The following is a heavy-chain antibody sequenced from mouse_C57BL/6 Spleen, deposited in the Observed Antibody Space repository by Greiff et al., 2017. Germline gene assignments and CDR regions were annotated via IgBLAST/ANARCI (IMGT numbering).Heavy chain of an antibody. CDR3: ARERDGKRAMDY. Sequence: QVQLKQPGAELVKPGASVKLSCKASGYTFTSYWMHWVKQRPGQGLEWIGMIHPNSGSTNYNEKFKSKATLTVDKSSSTAYMQLSSLTSEDSAVYYCARERDGKRAMDYWGQGTSVTVSS. CDR2: IHPNSGST. V-gene: IGHV1-64*01. CDR1: GYTFTSYW. D-gene: IGHD2-1*01. J-gene: IGHJ4*01.